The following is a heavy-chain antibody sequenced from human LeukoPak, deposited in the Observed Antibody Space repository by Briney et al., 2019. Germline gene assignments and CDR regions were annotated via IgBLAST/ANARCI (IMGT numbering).Heavy chain of an antibody. Sequence: KPGGSLRLSCAASGFTFNSYTMHWVRQAPGTGLQWVSSITGGSSQIHYLDSVKGRFTISRDNPKNSLYLQMNSLRAEDTAVYYCARDLGSGSYSRSWGQGTLVTVSS. CDR1: GFTFNSYT. V-gene: IGHV3-21*01. CDR2: ITGGSSQI. CDR3: ARDLGSGSYSRS. D-gene: IGHD3-10*02. J-gene: IGHJ4*02.